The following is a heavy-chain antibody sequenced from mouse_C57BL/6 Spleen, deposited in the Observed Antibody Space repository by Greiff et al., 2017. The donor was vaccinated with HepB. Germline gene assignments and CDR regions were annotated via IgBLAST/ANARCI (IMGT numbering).Heavy chain of an antibody. CDR1: GYTFTSYW. CDR3: ARGAQASYFDY. J-gene: IGHJ2*01. V-gene: IGHV1-52*01. CDR2: IDPSDSET. D-gene: IGHD3-2*02. Sequence: QVQLQQPGAELVRPGSSVKLSCKASGYTFTSYWMHWVKQRPIQGLEWIGNIDPSDSETHYNQKFKDKATLTVDKSSSTAYMQLSSLTSEDSAVYYCARGAQASYFDYWGQGTTLTVSS.